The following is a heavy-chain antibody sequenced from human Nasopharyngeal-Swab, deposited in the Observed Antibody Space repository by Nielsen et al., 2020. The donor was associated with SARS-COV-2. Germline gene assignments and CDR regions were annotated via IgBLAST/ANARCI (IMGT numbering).Heavy chain of an antibody. D-gene: IGHD1-26*01. CDR3: AREGGSGSYSGWFDP. J-gene: IGHJ5*02. CDR2: IIPIFGTA. Sequence: SVKVSCKASGGTFSSYAISWVRQAPGQGLEWMGGIIPIFGTANYAQKFQGRVTITADESTSTAYMELSSLRSEDTAVYYRAREGGSGSYSGWFDPWGQGTLVTVSS. CDR1: GGTFSSYA. V-gene: IGHV1-69*13.